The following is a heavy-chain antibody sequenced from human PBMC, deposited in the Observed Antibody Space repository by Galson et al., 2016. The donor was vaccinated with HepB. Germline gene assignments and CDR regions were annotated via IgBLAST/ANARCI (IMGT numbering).Heavy chain of an antibody. J-gene: IGHJ4*02. V-gene: IGHV1-18*01. CDR3: ARDANWNLDY. CDR2: ISTNSGST. D-gene: IGHD1-1*01. Sequence: SVKVSCKASGYIFTRNGISWVRQAPGQGLEWLGWISTNSGSTNYAQKVQDRITMTTDTSTRTVYMELRSLTSDDTAVYYCARDANWNLDYWGQGTLVIVSS. CDR1: GYIFTRNG.